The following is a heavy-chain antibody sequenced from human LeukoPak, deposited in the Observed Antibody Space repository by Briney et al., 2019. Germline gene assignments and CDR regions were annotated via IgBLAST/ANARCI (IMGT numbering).Heavy chain of an antibody. CDR1: GFTFSNYA. CDR2: ISASGGST. V-gene: IGHV3-23*01. D-gene: IGHD6-19*01. J-gene: IGHJ4*02. Sequence: GGSLRLSCAASGFTFSNYAMSWVRQIPGKALEWVSTISASGGSTYHADSVKGRFTISRDNSKNTLYLQMNSLRAEDTAVYYCAKEPAYSSGWYGVYYFDYWGQGTLVTVSS. CDR3: AKEPAYSSGWYGVYYFDY.